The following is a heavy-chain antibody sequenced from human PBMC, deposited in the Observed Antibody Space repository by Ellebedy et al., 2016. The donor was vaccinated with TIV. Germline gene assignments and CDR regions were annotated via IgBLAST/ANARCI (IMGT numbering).Heavy chain of an antibody. CDR3: SRAFYCSSTSCYRIDY. CDR2: IYHSGST. V-gene: IGHV4-4*02. Sequence: SETLSLXXAVSGGSISSSNWWSWVRQPPRKGLEWIGEIYHSGSTNYNPSLKSRVTISVDTSKNQFSLKLSSVTAADTAVYYCSRAFYCSSTSCYRIDYWGQGTLVTVSS. J-gene: IGHJ4*02. D-gene: IGHD2-2*01. CDR1: GGSISSSNW.